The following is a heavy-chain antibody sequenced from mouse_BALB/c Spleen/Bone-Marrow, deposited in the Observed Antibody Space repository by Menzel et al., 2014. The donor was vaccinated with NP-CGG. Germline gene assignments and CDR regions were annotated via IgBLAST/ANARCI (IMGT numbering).Heavy chain of an antibody. CDR2: IYYSGTI. Sequence: ESGPGLVKPSQTASLTCTVTGISITTGNYRWSWIRQFPGNKLEWIGYIYYSGTITYNPSLTSRTTITRDTSKNQFFLEMNSLTAEDTATYYCARDGGLRGYAMDYWGQGTSVTVSS. J-gene: IGHJ4*01. V-gene: IGHV3-5*02. CDR1: GISITTGNYR. D-gene: IGHD2-4*01. CDR3: ARDGGLRGYAMDY.